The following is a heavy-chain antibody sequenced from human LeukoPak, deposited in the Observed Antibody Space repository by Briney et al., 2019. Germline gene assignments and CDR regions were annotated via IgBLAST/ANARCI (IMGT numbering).Heavy chain of an antibody. Sequence: GGSLRLSCAASGFTFSSYWMSWVRQATGKGLEWVANIKQDGSEKYYVDSVKGRFTISRDNAKNSLYLQMNSLRAEDTAVYYCARAHSTVTTQYYYYYYYMDVWGKGTTVTISS. CDR2: IKQDGSEK. J-gene: IGHJ6*03. CDR1: GFTFSSYW. CDR3: ARAHSTVTTQYYYYYYYMDV. D-gene: IGHD4-17*01. V-gene: IGHV3-7*01.